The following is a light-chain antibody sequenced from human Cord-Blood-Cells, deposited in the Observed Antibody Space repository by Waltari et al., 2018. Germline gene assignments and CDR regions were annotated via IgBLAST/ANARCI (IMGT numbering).Light chain of an antibody. CDR2: AAS. CDR3: QQYYSYPWT. J-gene: IGKJ1*01. V-gene: IGKV1-8*01. Sequence: QSPSSFSASTGDRVTITCRASQGISSYLAWYQQKPGKAPKLLIYAASTLQSGVPSRFSGSGSGTDFTLTISCLQSEDFATYYCQQYYSYPWTFGQGTKVEIK. CDR1: QGISSY.